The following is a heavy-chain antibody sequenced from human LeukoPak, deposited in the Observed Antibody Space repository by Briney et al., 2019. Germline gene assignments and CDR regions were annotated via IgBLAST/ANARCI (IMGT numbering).Heavy chain of an antibody. D-gene: IGHD3-9*01. CDR1: GGSISSYY. Sequence: SETLSLTCTVSGGSISSYYWSWIRQPAGKGLEWIGRIYTSGSTNYNPSLKSRVTMSVDTSKNQFSLKLSSVTAADTAVYYCARENYDILTGYYTSDYWGQGTLVTVSS. J-gene: IGHJ4*02. V-gene: IGHV4-4*07. CDR2: IYTSGST. CDR3: ARENYDILTGYYTSDY.